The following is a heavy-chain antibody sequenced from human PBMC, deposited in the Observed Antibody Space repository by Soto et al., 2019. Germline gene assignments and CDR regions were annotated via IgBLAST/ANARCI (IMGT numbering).Heavy chain of an antibody. V-gene: IGHV3-30*18. J-gene: IGHJ6*02. CDR2: ISYDGSNK. CDR1: GFTFSSYG. D-gene: IGHD3-16*01. CDR3: AKGGQLEV. Sequence: QVQLVESGGGVVQPGRSLRLSCAASGFTFSSYGMHWVRQAPGKGLEWVAVISYDGSNKYYADSVKGRFPISRDNYKNTLYLQMISLSAEDTGVDYCAKGGQLEVWGQGRTVTVSS.